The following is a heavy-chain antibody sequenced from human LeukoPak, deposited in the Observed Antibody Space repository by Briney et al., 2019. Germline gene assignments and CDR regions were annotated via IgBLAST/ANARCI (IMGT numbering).Heavy chain of an antibody. CDR1: GGTFSSYA. CDR2: IIPIFGTA. V-gene: IGHV1-69*05. Sequence: SVKVSCKASGGTFSSYAISWVRQAPGQGLEWMGRIIPIFGTANYAQKFQGRVTITTDESTSTAYMELSSLRSENTAVYYCASGGDITRYAFDIWGQGTMVTVSS. CDR3: ASGGDITRYAFDI. J-gene: IGHJ3*02. D-gene: IGHD3-9*01.